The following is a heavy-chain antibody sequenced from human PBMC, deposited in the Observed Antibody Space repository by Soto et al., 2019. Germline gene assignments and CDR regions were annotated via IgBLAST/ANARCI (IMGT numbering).Heavy chain of an antibody. CDR3: ARTRDDCGGDCGLDY. CDR2: INHSGST. Sequence: PSETLSLTCAVYGGSFSGYYWSWIRQPPGKGLEWIGEINHSGSTNYNPSLKSRVTISVDTSKNQFSLKLSSVTAADTAVYYCARTRDDCGGDCGLDYWGQGTLVTSPQ. J-gene: IGHJ4*02. V-gene: IGHV4-34*01. CDR1: GGSFSGYY. D-gene: IGHD2-21*02.